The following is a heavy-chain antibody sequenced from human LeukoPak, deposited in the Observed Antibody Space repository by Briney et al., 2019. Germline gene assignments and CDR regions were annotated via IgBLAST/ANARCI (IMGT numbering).Heavy chain of an antibody. J-gene: IGHJ6*02. CDR2: IIPIFGTA. V-gene: IGHV1-69*13. CDR1: GGTFRSYV. Sequence: SVKVSCKASGGTFRSYVISWVRQAPGQGLEWMGGIIPIFGTANYTQKFQGRVTITADESTSTAYMELSSLRSADTAVYYCASTTPRPIAAPGTRGLGYYGMDVWGQGTTVTVSS. CDR3: ASTTPRPIAAPGTRGLGYYGMDV. D-gene: IGHD6-13*01.